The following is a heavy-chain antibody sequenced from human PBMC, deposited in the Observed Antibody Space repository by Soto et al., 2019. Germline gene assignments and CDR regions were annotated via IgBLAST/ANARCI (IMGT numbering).Heavy chain of an antibody. J-gene: IGHJ4*02. Sequence: QVQLQESGPGLVRPSETLSLTCSVSGDSMNSEYWTCIRQTPGKGLEWIGYIFPTGTTNYNPSLKSRVIISVDRSKNHFSLDLFSVTAEDTAIYYGARCMGYDDSGRFDPTFDRWGQGTLVTVSS. CDR3: ARCMGYDDSGRFDPTFDR. D-gene: IGHD3-22*01. CDR1: GDSMNSEY. V-gene: IGHV4-4*09. CDR2: IFPTGTT.